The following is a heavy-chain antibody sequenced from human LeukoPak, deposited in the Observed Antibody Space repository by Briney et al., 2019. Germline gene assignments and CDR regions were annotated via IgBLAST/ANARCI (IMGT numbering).Heavy chain of an antibody. CDR3: ARVGPYYDFWSGYQDWFDP. D-gene: IGHD3-3*01. CDR2: IIPFFGTA. J-gene: IGHJ5*02. Sequence: SVKVSCKASGGTFSSYAISWVRQAPGQGLEGMGGIIPFFGTANCAQKFQGRVTITTDESTSTAYMELSSLRSEDTAVYYCARVGPYYDFWSGYQDWFDPWGQGTLVTVSS. V-gene: IGHV1-69*05. CDR1: GGTFSSYA.